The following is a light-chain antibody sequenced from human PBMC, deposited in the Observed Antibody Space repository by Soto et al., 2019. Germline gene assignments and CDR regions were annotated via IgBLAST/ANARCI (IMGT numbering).Light chain of an antibody. V-gene: IGKV1-33*01. Sequence: DIQMTQSPSSLSASVGDRVSITCQASQEIYNYSNWYQHKPGKAPNLLIYDASNLETGVPSRFSGGGSGTHFTFTISSLQPEDVATYYCQQYDDLPLTFGGGTKVEIK. CDR2: DAS. CDR3: QQYDDLPLT. CDR1: QEIYNY. J-gene: IGKJ4*01.